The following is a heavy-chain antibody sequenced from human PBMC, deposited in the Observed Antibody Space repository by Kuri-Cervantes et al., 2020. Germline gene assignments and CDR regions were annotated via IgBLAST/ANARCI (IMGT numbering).Heavy chain of an antibody. J-gene: IGHJ4*02. Sequence: GESLKISCAASGFTFSNYAMSWVRQAPGKGLEWVSAISGTGGGRTYYADSVKGRFTISRDNAKNSLYLQMNSLRAEDTAVYYCVTRASYFDYWGQGTLVTVSS. CDR3: VTRASYFDY. D-gene: IGHD1-26*01. CDR1: GFTFSNYA. V-gene: IGHV3-23*01. CDR2: ISGTGGGRT.